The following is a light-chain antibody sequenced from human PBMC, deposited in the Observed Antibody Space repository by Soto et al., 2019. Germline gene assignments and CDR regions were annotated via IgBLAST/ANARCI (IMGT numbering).Light chain of an antibody. Sequence: QSVLAQPASVSGSPGQSITISCTGTSGFVGSFSLVSWYHQHPGKARKVMISEGDRRPSGVPDRFSGSTSVNSASLTISGLQADDEADYYCCIYIGATTCVFGTGTKGTVL. J-gene: IGLJ1*01. CDR3: CIYIGATTCV. CDR2: EGD. CDR1: SGFVGSFSL. V-gene: IGLV2-23*01.